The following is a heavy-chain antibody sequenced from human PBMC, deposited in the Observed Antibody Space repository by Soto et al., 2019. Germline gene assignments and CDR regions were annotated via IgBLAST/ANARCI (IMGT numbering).Heavy chain of an antibody. D-gene: IGHD4-17*01. J-gene: IGHJ5*02. CDR3: ARGLRGPSPFDP. V-gene: IGHV3-53*01. Sequence: EVQLVESGGGLIRPGGSLRLSCAASGFPVSSNYMSWVRQAPGKGLEWVSIMYSGGSTYYSDSVKGRFTISRDNSKNTLYLQMNSLRVEDTALYYCARGLRGPSPFDPWGQGTLVTVSS. CDR1: GFPVSSNY. CDR2: MYSGGST.